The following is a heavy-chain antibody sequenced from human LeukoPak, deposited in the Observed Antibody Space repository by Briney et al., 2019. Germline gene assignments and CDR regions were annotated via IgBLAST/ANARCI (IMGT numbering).Heavy chain of an antibody. CDR2: IHSGSNT. CDR3: ARDVGFIVGATPGAFDI. D-gene: IGHD1-26*01. J-gene: IGHJ3*02. V-gene: IGHV3-66*01. CDR1: GFTVSSNY. Sequence: TGRSLRLSCAAAGFTVSSNYMTWVRQAPGKGLEWVSVIHSGSNTYYADSVKGRFPISRDNTKNTLYLQMNSLRADDTAVYYCARDVGFIVGATPGAFDIWGQGTMVTVSS.